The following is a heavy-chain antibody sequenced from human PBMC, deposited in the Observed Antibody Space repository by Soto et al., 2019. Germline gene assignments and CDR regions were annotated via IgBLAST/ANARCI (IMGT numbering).Heavy chain of an antibody. CDR1: GGSISSGDYY. Sequence: QVQLQESGPGLVKPSQTLSLTCTVSGGSISSGDYYWSWIRQPPEKGLEWIGYIYYSGSTYYNPSLKSGVTISVDTSKNQFSLKLSSVTAADTAVYYCARLTPGYSSGWFIDYWGQGTLVTVSS. V-gene: IGHV4-30-4*01. J-gene: IGHJ4*02. CDR2: IYYSGST. CDR3: ARLTPGYSSGWFIDY. D-gene: IGHD6-19*01.